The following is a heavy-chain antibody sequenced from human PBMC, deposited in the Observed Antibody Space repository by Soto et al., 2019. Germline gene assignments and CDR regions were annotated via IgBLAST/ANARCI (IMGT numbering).Heavy chain of an antibody. D-gene: IGHD2-2*01. CDR1: GGTFSSYA. CDR2: IIPISGTA. CDR3: ARSQGSSTSLVIYFLYYYGMDV. Sequence: QVQLVQSGAEVSKPGSSVKVSCKASGGTFSSYAISCVRQAPGQGLEWMGGIIPISGTANYAQKVQSRVTITADESTSTAYMELSSLRSEDTAVYYCARSQGSSTSLVIYFLYYYGMDVWGQGTTVTVSS. V-gene: IGHV1-69*01. J-gene: IGHJ6*02.